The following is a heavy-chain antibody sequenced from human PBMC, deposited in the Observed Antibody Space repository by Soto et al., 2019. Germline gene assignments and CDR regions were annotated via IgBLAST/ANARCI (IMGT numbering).Heavy chain of an antibody. D-gene: IGHD3-10*01. Sequence: QVQLQQWGAGLLKPSETLSLTCAVYGGSFSGYYWSWIRQPPGQGREWIGEINHSGSTNYNPSLKSQVTISVDSSKNQFSLKLSSVTAADTAVYYCARAGWFGESDSNWFDPWGQGTLVTVSS. V-gene: IGHV4-34*01. CDR3: ARAGWFGESDSNWFDP. J-gene: IGHJ5*02. CDR2: INHSGST. CDR1: GGSFSGYY.